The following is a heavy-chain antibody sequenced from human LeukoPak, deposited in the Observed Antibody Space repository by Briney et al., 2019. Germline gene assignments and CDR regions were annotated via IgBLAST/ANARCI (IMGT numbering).Heavy chain of an antibody. CDR1: GFTFSSFE. D-gene: IGHD5-24*01. V-gene: IGHV3-48*03. Sequence: GGSLRLSCAAAGFTFSSFEMNWVRQAPGKGLEWISYISSSGTTIYYADSVKGRFTISRDNAKNSLYLQMNSLRAEDTAVYYCARDHRDGYNAGDTFDIWGQGTMVTVSS. J-gene: IGHJ3*02. CDR2: ISSSGTTI. CDR3: ARDHRDGYNAGDTFDI.